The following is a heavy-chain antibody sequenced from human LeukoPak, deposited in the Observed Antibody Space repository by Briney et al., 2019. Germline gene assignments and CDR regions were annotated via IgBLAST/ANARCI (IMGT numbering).Heavy chain of an antibody. V-gene: IGHV3-48*03. J-gene: IGHJ6*04. Sequence: GGSLRLSCAASGFTFSTIAMTCVRQAPGKGLEWVSYISSSGSTIYYADSVKGRFTISRDNAKNSLYLQMNSLRAEDTAVYYCAELGITMIGGVWGKGTTVTISS. D-gene: IGHD3-10*02. CDR2: ISSSGSTI. CDR3: AELGITMIGGV. CDR1: GFTFSTIA.